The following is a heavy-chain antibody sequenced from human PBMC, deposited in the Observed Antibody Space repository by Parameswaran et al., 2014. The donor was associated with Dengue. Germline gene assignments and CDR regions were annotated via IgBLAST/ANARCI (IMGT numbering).Heavy chain of an antibody. J-gene: IGHJ6*03. D-gene: IGHD6-6*01. V-gene: IGHV1-46*01. CDR3: ARGWQLAPGYYYYYMDV. Sequence: WVRQAPGQGLEWMGIINPSGGSTSYAQKFQGRVTMTRDTSTSTVYMELSSLRSEDTAVYYCARGWQLAPGYYYYYMDVWGKGTTVTVSS. CDR2: INPSGGST.